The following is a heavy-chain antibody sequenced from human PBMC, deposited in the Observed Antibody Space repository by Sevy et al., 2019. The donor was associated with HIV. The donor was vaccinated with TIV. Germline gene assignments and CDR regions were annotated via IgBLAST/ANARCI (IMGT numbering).Heavy chain of an antibody. CDR3: ARNNLLFHQLDPPGFDP. D-gene: IGHD6-13*01. CDR1: GYTFTGYY. Sequence: ATVKVSCKASGYTFTGYYMHWVGQAPGQGLEWMGWINPNSGGTNYAQKFQGRVTMTRDTSISTAYMELSRLRSDYTAVCYCARNNLLFHQLDPPGFDPWGQGTLVTVSS. J-gene: IGHJ5*02. CDR2: INPNSGGT. V-gene: IGHV1-2*02.